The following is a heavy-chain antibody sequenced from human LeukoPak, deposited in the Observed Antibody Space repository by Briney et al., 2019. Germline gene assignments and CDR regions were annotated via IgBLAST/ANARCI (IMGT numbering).Heavy chain of an antibody. V-gene: IGHV4-39*07. CDR3: ARAVRVAGAGGSFAR. CDR2: IYYSGTS. J-gene: IGHJ1*01. D-gene: IGHD6-19*01. CDR1: SGSISNGGYY. Sequence: SETLSLTCTVSSGSISNGGYYWVWIRQPPGKGLEWIGSIYYSGTSYYNPSLTSRVTTSVDTSNNQFSLKLSSVTAADTAVYYWARAVRVAGAGGSFARGGQGPLATVSS.